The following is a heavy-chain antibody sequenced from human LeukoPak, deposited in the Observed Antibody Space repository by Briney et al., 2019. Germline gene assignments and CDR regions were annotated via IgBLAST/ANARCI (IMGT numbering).Heavy chain of an antibody. V-gene: IGHV4-61*02. D-gene: IGHD4-17*01. J-gene: IGHJ4*02. CDR2: IYASGVT. CDR3: ARGLWDNGDRFGY. Sequence: PSETLSLTCSVSGASITSESYYWTWVRQPAGRGLEWIGRIYASGVTSYNPSLKTRLTISLDTSKNQISLRLNSVTAADTAVYYCARGLWDNGDRFGYWGQGTLVLVSS. CDR1: GASITSESYY.